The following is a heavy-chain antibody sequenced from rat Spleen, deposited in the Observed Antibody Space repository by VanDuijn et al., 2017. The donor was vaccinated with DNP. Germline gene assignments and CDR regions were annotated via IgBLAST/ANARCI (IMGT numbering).Heavy chain of an antibody. CDR1: GFTFSDYD. CDR2: ISSTGVVT. J-gene: IGHJ2*01. D-gene: IGHD1-3*01. CDR3: ARQEINYGSYYFDY. Sequence: EVQLVDSGGGLVQPGRSLKLSCAASGFTFSDYDMAWVRQAPTKGLEWVAAISSTGVVTYYRDSVKGRFTVSRDNGKNILYLQMDSLRSEETATYYCARQEINYGSYYFDYWCQGVMVTVSS. V-gene: IGHV5S11*01.